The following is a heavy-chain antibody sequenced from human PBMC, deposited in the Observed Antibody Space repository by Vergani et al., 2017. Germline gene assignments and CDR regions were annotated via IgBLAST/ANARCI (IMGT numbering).Heavy chain of an antibody. J-gene: IGHJ6*03. Sequence: QVQLQQWGGGLLKPSETLSLTCVVNGGSFTSYHWTWIRQSPGEGLECVGDIDHTGRPDYNPSLKSRLTRSVDKSLNQFSLTLNSVTATDTAIYFCARVNTETNGHLYYYYYMDVWGQGTAVTVS. CDR1: GGSFTSYH. V-gene: IGHV4-34*01. D-gene: IGHD4-11*01. CDR3: ARVNTETNGHLYYYYYMDV. CDR2: IDHTGRP.